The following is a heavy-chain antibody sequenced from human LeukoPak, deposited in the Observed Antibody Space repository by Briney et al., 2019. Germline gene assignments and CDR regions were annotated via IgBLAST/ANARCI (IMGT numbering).Heavy chain of an antibody. V-gene: IGHV3-30*03. Sequence: GGSLRLSCAASGFTFSSYGMHWVRQAPGKGLEWVAVISYDGSNKYYADSVKGRFTISRDNSKNTLYLQMNSLRAEDAAIYYCARAEGLSDWGQGTLVTVSS. CDR3: ARAEGLSD. CDR2: ISYDGSNK. CDR1: GFTFSSYG. J-gene: IGHJ4*02.